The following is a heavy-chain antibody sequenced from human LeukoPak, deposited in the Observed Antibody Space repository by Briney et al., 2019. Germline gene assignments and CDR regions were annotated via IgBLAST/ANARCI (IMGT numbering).Heavy chain of an antibody. D-gene: IGHD5-12*01. V-gene: IGHV6-1*01. CDR1: GDSVSTNSAA. CDR3: ARVYGAGYDFRGAFDI. J-gene: IGHJ4*02. CDR2: TYYRSKWYN. Sequence: SQTLSLTCAISGDSVSTNSAAWNWIRQSPSRGLEWLGRTYYRSKWYNDYAVSVKSRISINPDTSKNQFSLKLSSVTAADTAVYYCARVYGAGYDFRGAFDIWGQGTLVTVSS.